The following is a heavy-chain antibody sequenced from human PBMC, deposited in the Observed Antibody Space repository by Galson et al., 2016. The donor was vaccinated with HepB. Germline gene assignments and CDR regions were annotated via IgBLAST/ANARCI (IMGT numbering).Heavy chain of an antibody. CDR3: ATGSGYDPTDAFDI. Sequence: SVKVSCKVPGYTLTELSMHWVRQAPGKGLEWMGGFDPEDGETIYAQKFQGRVTMTEDTSTDTAYMELSSLRSEDTAVYYCATGSGYDPTDAFDIWGQGTMVTVSS. CDR1: GYTLTELS. V-gene: IGHV1-24*01. D-gene: IGHD5-12*01. J-gene: IGHJ3*02. CDR2: FDPEDGET.